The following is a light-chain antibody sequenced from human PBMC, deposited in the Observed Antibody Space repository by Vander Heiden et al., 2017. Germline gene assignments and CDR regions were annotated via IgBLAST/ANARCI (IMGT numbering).Light chain of an antibody. CDR1: SSTIGAGYD. CDR3: QSYDTSLSGWV. Sequence: QSVLTQPPSESSDPGQRVTISCSASSSTIGAGYDVYWHHQLPGTAPKLLIYGDSNRPSGVPDRFSGSKSGTSASLAITGLQAEDEADYYCQSYDTSLSGWVFGGGTKRTVL. CDR2: GDS. V-gene: IGLV1-40*01. J-gene: IGLJ3*02.